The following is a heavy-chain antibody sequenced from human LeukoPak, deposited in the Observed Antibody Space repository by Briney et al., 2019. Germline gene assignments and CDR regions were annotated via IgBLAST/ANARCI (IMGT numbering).Heavy chain of an antibody. Sequence: SQTLSLTCTISGGSISSGGYYWSWIRQHPGKGLEWIGYIYYSGSTYYNPSLKSRVTISVDTSKNQFSLKLSSVTAADTAVYYCARDLESYYYGMDVWGQGTTVTVSS. CDR2: IYYSGST. V-gene: IGHV4-31*03. CDR1: GGSISSGGYY. CDR3: ARDLESYYYGMDV. J-gene: IGHJ6*02.